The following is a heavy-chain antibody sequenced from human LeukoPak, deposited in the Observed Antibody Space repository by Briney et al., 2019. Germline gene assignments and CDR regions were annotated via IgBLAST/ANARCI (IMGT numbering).Heavy chain of an antibody. CDR2: IYSGGST. CDR1: GFTVSSNY. J-gene: IGHJ4*02. V-gene: IGHV3-53*01. Sequence: PGGSLRLSCAASGFTVSSNYMSWVRQAPGKGQEWVSVIYSGGSTYYADSVKGRFTISRDNSKNTLYLQMNSLRAEDTAVYYCARGGYSTLRTVWGQGTLVTVSS. D-gene: IGHD4-11*01. CDR3: ARGGYSTLRTV.